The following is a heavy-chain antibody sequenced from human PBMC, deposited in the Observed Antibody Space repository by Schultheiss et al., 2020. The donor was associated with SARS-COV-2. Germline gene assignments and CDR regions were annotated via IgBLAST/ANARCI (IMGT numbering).Heavy chain of an antibody. J-gene: IGHJ4*02. CDR1: GFTFSSYS. D-gene: IGHD2-15*01. Sequence: GGSLRLSCAASGFTFSSYSMNWVRQAPGKGLEWVAVISYDGSNKYYADSVKGRFTISRDNSKNTLYLQMNSLRAEDTAVYYCAKDRPTPRYFDYWGQGTLVTVSS. V-gene: IGHV3-30*18. CDR2: ISYDGSNK. CDR3: AKDRPTPRYFDY.